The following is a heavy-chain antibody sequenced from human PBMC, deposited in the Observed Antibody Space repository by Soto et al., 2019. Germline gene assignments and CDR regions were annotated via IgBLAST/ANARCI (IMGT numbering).Heavy chain of an antibody. D-gene: IGHD2-2*01. CDR1: GFTFSSYG. J-gene: IGHJ4*02. Sequence: QVQLVESGGGVVQPGRSLRLSCAASGFTFSSYGMHWVRQAPGKGLEWVAVKSYDGSNKYYADSVKGRFNISRDNSKNTLYLQMNSLRAEDTAVYYCAKDGIVVVPAATYFDYWGQGTLVTVSS. V-gene: IGHV3-30*18. CDR2: KSYDGSNK. CDR3: AKDGIVVVPAATYFDY.